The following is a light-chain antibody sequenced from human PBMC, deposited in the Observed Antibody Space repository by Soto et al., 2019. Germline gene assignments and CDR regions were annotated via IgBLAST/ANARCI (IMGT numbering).Light chain of an antibody. J-gene: IGKJ4*01. CDR3: QEYNSDSGRT. V-gene: IGKV1-5*03. CDR2: TAS. Sequence: DIQMTQSPSTLSASVGDRVTITCRASQSISSWLAWYQQKPGKDPKILIYTASNLKSAVPSRFSGGGSGTKFSLPTSSLQPADFATYYCQEYNSDSGRTFGGGTKVEIK. CDR1: QSISSW.